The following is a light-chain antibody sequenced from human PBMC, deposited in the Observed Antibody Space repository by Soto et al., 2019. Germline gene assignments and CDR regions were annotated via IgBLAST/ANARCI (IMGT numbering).Light chain of an antibody. V-gene: IGKV1-5*01. CDR1: QSISSW. CDR3: QQYNSYSYT. J-gene: IGKJ2*01. CDR2: DAS. Sequence: DIQMTQSPSTLSASVGDRVTITCRASQSISSWSAWYQRKPGKAPKLLIYDASSLESGVPSRFSGSGSGPEFTLTISSLQPDDFATYYCQQYNSYSYTVGQGTKVDSK.